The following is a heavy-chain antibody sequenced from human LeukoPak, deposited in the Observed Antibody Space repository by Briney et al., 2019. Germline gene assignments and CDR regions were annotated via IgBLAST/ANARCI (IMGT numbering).Heavy chain of an antibody. V-gene: IGHV3-48*01. J-gene: IGHJ4*02. D-gene: IGHD3-10*01. CDR3: ARDRAGDFDY. Sequence: GGSLRLSYAASGFTFSSYSMNWVRQAPGKGLEWVSYISSSSSTIYYADSVKGRFTISRDNAKNSLYLQMNSLRAEDTAVYYCARDRAGDFDYWGQGTLVTVSS. CDR2: ISSSSSTI. CDR1: GFTFSSYS.